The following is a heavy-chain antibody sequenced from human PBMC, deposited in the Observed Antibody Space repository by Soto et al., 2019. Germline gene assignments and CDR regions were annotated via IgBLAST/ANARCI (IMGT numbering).Heavy chain of an antibody. J-gene: IGHJ4*02. CDR1: GGTFSSYA. CDR2: IIPIFGTA. D-gene: IGHD1-26*01. Sequence: QVQLVQSGAEVKKPGSSVKVSCTASGGTFSSYAISWVRQAPGQGLEWMGGIIPIFGTANCAQKFQGRVTITADESTSTAYMELSSLRSEDTAVYYCATTPVGAAPPDYWGQGTLVTVSS. CDR3: ATTPVGAAPPDY. V-gene: IGHV1-69*01.